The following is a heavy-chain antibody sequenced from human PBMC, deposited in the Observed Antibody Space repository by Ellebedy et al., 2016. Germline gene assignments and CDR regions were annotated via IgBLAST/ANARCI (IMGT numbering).Heavy chain of an antibody. Sequence: ASVKVSXKASGYTFTSFGISWVRQAPGQGLEWMGWISTYNGNTNYAQKLQGRVTMTTDPSTSTAYMELRSLRSDDTAVYYCARGNHYYDSSGYHDWGQGTLVTVSS. V-gene: IGHV1-18*01. CDR1: GYTFTSFG. J-gene: IGHJ4*02. D-gene: IGHD3-22*01. CDR2: ISTYNGNT. CDR3: ARGNHYYDSSGYHD.